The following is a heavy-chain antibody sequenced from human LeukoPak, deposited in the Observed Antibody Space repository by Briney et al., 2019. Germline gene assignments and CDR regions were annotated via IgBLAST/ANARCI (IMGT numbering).Heavy chain of an antibody. V-gene: IGHV4-34*01. CDR2: INHSGST. D-gene: IGHD3-22*01. CDR1: GGSFSVYY. Sequence: SETLSLTCAVYGGSFSVYYWSWIRQPPGKGLEWIGEINHSGSTNYNPSLKSRVTISVDTSKNQFSLKLSSVTAADTAVYYCASLGYYDSSQMDYWGQGTLVTVSS. J-gene: IGHJ4*02. CDR3: ASLGYYDSSQMDY.